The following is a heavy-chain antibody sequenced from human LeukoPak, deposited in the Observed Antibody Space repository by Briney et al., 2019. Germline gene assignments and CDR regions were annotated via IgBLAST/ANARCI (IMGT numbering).Heavy chain of an antibody. D-gene: IGHD1-26*01. V-gene: IGHV3-74*01. CDR1: GFTFSTYW. CDR2: INPDGTTT. Sequence: GGSLRLSCAASGFTFSTYWMHWVRQAPGKGLVWVSRINPDGTTTSYADSVKGRFTISRDNAKDTVYPHMNSLRAEDTAVYYCVRDGANYYYHYYMDVWGKGTTVTVSS. J-gene: IGHJ6*03. CDR3: VRDGANYYYHYYMDV.